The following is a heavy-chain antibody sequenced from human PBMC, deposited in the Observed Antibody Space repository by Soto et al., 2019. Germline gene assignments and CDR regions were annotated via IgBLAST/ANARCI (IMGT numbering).Heavy chain of an antibody. V-gene: IGHV4-4*02. D-gene: IGHD3-3*01. Sequence: QVQLHESGPGLVKPSETLSLTCVVSDGSISTYDWWTWVRKPPGKGLEWIGKMFHSGGADYSPSLKRRVTISADSSKNHFSLRLTAVTAADTAVYYCATGNVDSMLEYWGQGTQVAVSS. CDR2: MFHSGGA. CDR1: DGSISTYDW. J-gene: IGHJ4*02. CDR3: ATGNVDSMLEY.